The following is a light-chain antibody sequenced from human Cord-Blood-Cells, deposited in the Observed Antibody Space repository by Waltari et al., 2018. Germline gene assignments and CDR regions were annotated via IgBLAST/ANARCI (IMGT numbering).Light chain of an antibody. Sequence: DIQMTQSPSTLSASVGDRVTITCRASQSISSWLAWYPQKPGKAPKILIYKASSLESGVPSRCSGSGSGTEFTLTISSLQPDDFATYYCQQYNSYWTFGQGTKLEIK. J-gene: IGKJ2*01. CDR2: KAS. CDR3: QQYNSYWT. CDR1: QSISSW. V-gene: IGKV1-5*03.